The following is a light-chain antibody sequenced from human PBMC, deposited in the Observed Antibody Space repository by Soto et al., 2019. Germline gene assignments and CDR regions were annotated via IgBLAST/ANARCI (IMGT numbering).Light chain of an antibody. CDR3: QQYGTSRVT. J-gene: IGKJ3*01. Sequence: EIVLTQSPGTLSLSPGERGTLSCRASQNVSSKYLAWYQQKPGQAPRLLIYGASSRATGIPDRFSGSGSGTDFTITISRLEPEDCAVYYCQQYGTSRVTFGRGTKVNIK. V-gene: IGKV3-20*01. CDR2: GAS. CDR1: QNVSSKY.